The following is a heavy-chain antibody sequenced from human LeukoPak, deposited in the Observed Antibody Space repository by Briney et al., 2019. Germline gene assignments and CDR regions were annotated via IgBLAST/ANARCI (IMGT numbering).Heavy chain of an antibody. J-gene: IGHJ6*02. V-gene: IGHV4-34*01. CDR1: GGSFSGYY. Sequence: PSETLSLTCAVYGGSFSGYYWSWICQPPGKGLEWIGEINHSGSTNYNPSLKSRVTISVDTSKNQFSLKLSSVTAADTAVYYCAREGYYDFWSGPRGYYGMDVWGQGTTVTVSS. CDR3: AREGYYDFWSGPRGYYGMDV. D-gene: IGHD3-3*01. CDR2: INHSGST.